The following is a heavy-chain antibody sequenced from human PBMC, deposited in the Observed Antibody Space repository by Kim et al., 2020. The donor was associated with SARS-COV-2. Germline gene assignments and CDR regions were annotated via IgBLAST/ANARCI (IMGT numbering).Heavy chain of an antibody. D-gene: IGHD3-9*01. J-gene: IGHJ4*02. CDR1: GFTFSSYA. Sequence: GGSLRLSCAASGFTFSSYAMSWVRQAPGKGLEWVSAISGSGGSTYYADSVKGRFTISRDNSKNTLYLQMNSLRADDTAVYYCAKDSYDILTGYSYFDYWGQGTLVTVSS. CDR2: ISGSGGST. V-gene: IGHV3-23*01. CDR3: AKDSYDILTGYSYFDY.